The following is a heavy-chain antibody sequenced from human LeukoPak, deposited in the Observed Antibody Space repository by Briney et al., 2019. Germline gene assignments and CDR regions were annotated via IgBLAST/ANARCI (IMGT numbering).Heavy chain of an antibody. CDR1: GYTFTTYG. CDR2: ISGYGGNT. CDR3: ARGTKSPSYYDSSGYYFKY. Sequence: ASVKVSCKASGYTFTTYGITWVRQAPGQGLDWMGWISGYGGNTKYAQRFQGRVTMTTDTSTSTAYMELRSLRSDDTAVYYCARGTKSPSYYDSSGYYFKYWGQGTLVTVSS. D-gene: IGHD3-22*01. V-gene: IGHV1-18*01. J-gene: IGHJ4*02.